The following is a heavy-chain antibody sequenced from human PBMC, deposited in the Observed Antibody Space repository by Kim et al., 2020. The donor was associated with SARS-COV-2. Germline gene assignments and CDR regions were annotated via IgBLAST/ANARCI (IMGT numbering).Heavy chain of an antibody. Sequence: GGSLRLSCAASGFTFSDYYMSWIRQAPGKGLEWVSYISSSGSTIYYADSVKGRFTISRDNAKNSLYLQMNSLRAEDTAVYYCARGGCSSTSCYAVVPFGNWYFDLWGRGTLVTVSS. CDR1: GFTFSDYY. J-gene: IGHJ2*01. V-gene: IGHV3-11*01. D-gene: IGHD2-2*01. CDR3: ARGGCSSTSCYAVVPFGNWYFDL. CDR2: ISSSGSTI.